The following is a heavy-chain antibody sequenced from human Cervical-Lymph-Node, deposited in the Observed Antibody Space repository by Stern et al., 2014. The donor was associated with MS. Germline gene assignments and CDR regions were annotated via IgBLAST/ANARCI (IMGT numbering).Heavy chain of an antibody. CDR3: AAGGYEPPREIRF. CDR1: GYNFTSNF. D-gene: IGHD3-3*01. CDR2: INPSVAST. V-gene: IGHV1-46*04. J-gene: IGHJ4*02. Sequence: DQLVESGPEVKKPGASVKISCKTSGYNFTSNFLHWVRQAPGQGLEWMGVINPSVASTSYAQKLQGRLTVTRDTSTNTAFMDLSSLRSEDTAVYYCAAGGYEPPREIRFWGQGTLVTVSS.